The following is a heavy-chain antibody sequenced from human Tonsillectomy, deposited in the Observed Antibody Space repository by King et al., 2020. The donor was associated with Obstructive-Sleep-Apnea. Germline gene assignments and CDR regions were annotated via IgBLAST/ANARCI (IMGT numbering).Heavy chain of an antibody. CDR3: VRNFPTHYYDRSDYYPFHY. J-gene: IGHJ4*02. CDR1: GGSVSSSGYY. Sequence: LQLQESGPGLVKPSETLSLTCTVSGGSVSSSGYYWGWIRQPPGKGLEWIGTMYYSGTTYYNPSLKSRVTISAVTSKYQFSLRLSSVTAADTAVYYCVRNFPTHYYDRSDYYPFHYWGQGTLVTVSS. D-gene: IGHD3-22*01. V-gene: IGHV4-39*07. CDR2: MYYSGTT.